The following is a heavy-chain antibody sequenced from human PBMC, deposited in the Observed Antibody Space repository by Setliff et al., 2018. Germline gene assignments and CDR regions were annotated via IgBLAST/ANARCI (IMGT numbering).Heavy chain of an antibody. D-gene: IGHD3-22*01. Sequence: ASVKVSCKASGGTFSSYAISWVRQAPGQGLEWMGRIIPIFGTANYAQKFQGRVTITADKSTSTAYQELSSLRSEDTAVYYCARDRPPYYYDSSGYYYSAGNFDYWGQGTLVTVSS. V-gene: IGHV1-69*06. CDR1: GGTFSSYA. CDR3: ARDRPPYYYDSSGYYYSAGNFDY. CDR2: IIPIFGTA. J-gene: IGHJ4*02.